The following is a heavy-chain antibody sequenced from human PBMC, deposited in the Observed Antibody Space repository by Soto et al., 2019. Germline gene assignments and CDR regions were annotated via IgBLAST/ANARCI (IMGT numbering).Heavy chain of an antibody. J-gene: IGHJ4*02. Sequence: VGSLRLSCAASGFTFSSYWMHWVRQAPGKGLVWVSRINSDGSSTSYADSVKGRFTISRDNAKNTLYLQMNSLRAEDTAVYYCARGPTYDSSGYPDFDYWGQGTLVTVSS. D-gene: IGHD3-22*01. CDR3: ARGPTYDSSGYPDFDY. CDR1: GFTFSSYW. V-gene: IGHV3-74*01. CDR2: INSDGSST.